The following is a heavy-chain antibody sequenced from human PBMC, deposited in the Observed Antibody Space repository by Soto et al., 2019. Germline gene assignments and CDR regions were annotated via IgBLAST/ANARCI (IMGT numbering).Heavy chain of an antibody. J-gene: IGHJ4*02. CDR3: ARYFRGTGRYFFDY. CDR1: GFTFINCF. V-gene: IGHV3-7*03. D-gene: IGHD1-1*01. Sequence: LRLSCVASGFTFINCFMSWGRQAPGQGLEWVANINQDGGGTDYVYSVEGRFTSSRDNAKDSLYLQMNSLRGEDTAVYYCARYFRGTGRYFFDYWGQGTLVTVPS. CDR2: INQDGGGT.